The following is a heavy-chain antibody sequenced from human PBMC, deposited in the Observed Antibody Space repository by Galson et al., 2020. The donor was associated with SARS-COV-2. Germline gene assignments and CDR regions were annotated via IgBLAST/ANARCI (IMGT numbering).Heavy chain of an antibody. CDR2: ISWNSGSK. CDR1: GFNFEDYA. J-gene: IGHJ3*02. CDR3: TRDVSYYYDSTTYYLGAAFDM. D-gene: IGHD3-22*01. V-gene: IGHV3-9*01. Sequence: GGSLRLSCAASGFNFEDYAMHWVRQAPGKGLEWVSGISWNSGSKDYADSVKGRFTISRDNARDSLYLQMNSLRAEDTAFYYCTRDVSYYYDSTTYYLGAAFDMWGQGTVVTVSS.